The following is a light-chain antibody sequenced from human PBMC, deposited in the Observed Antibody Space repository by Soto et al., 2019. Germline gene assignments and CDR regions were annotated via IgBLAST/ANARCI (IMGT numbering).Light chain of an antibody. CDR2: EVS. Sequence: QSVLTQPASVSGSPGQSITISCTGTSSDVGSYNLVSWYQQHPGKAPKLMIYEVSKRPSGVSNRFSGSKSGNTASLTISGLQAEDEADYYCCPYAGTSIFPSVFGTGPKVTVL. CDR1: SSDVGSYNL. CDR3: CPYAGTSIFPSV. J-gene: IGLJ1*01. V-gene: IGLV2-23*02.